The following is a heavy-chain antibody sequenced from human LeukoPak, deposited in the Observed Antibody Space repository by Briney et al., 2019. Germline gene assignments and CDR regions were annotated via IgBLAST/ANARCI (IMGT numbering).Heavy chain of an antibody. J-gene: IGHJ4*02. CDR1: GGTSSGYP. D-gene: IGHD1-26*01. V-gene: IGHV1-69*04. Sequence: GASVKVSCKASGGTSSGYPISWGRQAPGQGLEWMGRIIPIFGIANYAQKFQGRVTITADKSTSTAYMELSSLRSEDTAVYYCARESMVGPYDYWGQGTLVTVSS. CDR2: IIPIFGIA. CDR3: ARESMVGPYDY.